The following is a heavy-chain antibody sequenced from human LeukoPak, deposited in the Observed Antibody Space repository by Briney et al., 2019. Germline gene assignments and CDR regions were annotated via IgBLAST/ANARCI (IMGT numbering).Heavy chain of an antibody. V-gene: IGHV3-33*01. CDR3: ARDSYGMDV. CDR2: IWYDGSNK. Sequence: GGSLRLSCAASGFTFSSYGMHWVRQAPGRGLEWVAVIWYDGSNKYYADSVKGRFTISRDNSKNTLYLQMNSLRAEDTAVYYCARDSYGMDVWGQGTTVTVSS. CDR1: GFTFSSYG. J-gene: IGHJ6*02.